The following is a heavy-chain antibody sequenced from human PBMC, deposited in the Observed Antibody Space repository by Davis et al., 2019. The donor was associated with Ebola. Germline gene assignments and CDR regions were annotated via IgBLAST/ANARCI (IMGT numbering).Heavy chain of an antibody. D-gene: IGHD5-18*01. J-gene: IGHJ4*02. V-gene: IGHV3-13*01. CDR1: GFTFSSYD. CDR2: IGTAGDT. CDR3: ARVRFGDTAVDY. Sequence: GESLKVSCAASGFTFSSYDMHWVRQGTGKGLEWVSAIGTAGDTYYPGSAKGRFTISRENAKNSLYHQMNSLRAEDTAVYYCARVRFGDTAVDYWGQGTLVTVSS.